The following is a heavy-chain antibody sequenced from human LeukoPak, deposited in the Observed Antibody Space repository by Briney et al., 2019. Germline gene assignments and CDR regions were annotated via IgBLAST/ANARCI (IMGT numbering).Heavy chain of an antibody. V-gene: IGHV1-18*01. Sequence: VASVTVSCTASGYTFITYVISWVRQAPGQGLEWMGWISPYNGNTNYAQNLQGRVTMTTDTSTSTANMELRSLRSDDTAVYYCATSKMATNDYWGQGTLVTVSS. CDR3: ATSKMATNDY. J-gene: IGHJ4*02. D-gene: IGHD5-24*01. CDR1: GYTFITYV. CDR2: ISPYNGNT.